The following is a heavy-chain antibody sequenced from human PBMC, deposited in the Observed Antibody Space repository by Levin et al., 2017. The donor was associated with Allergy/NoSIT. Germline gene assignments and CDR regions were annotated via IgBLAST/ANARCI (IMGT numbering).Heavy chain of an antibody. CDR3: ARDFRGGMDV. CDR2: IKQDGSEI. V-gene: IGHV3-7*01. J-gene: IGHJ6*02. Sequence: ETLSLTCVASGFTFSGSWMSWVRQTAGQGLEWVANIKQDGSEIHYMDSVKGRFTISRDNAKNSLYLEMNSLRAEDTAVYYCARDFRGGMDVWGQGTTVAVSS. CDR1: GFTFSGSW.